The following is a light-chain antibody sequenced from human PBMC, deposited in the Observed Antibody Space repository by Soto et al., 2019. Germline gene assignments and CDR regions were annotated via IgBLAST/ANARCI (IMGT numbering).Light chain of an antibody. V-gene: IGLV1-44*01. CDR1: SASIGSNS. CDR2: ANN. Sequence: QSVLTQPPSASGTPGQRVIISCSGSSASIGSNSVNWYQQFPGTAHKLLIYANNQRPSGVPDRFSASKSGTSASLAISGLQSEDEADYYCVAWDDSLSGRVFGGGTKLTVL. J-gene: IGLJ2*01. CDR3: VAWDDSLSGRV.